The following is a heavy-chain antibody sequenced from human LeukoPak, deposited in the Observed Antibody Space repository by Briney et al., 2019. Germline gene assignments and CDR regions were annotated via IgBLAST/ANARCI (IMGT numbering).Heavy chain of an antibody. CDR1: GGTFSSYA. CDR3: VREGSTASFDY. D-gene: IGHD5/OR15-5a*01. V-gene: IGHV1-2*04. Sequence: EASVKVSCKASGGTFSSYAISWVRQAPGQGLEWMGWINPNSGGTNYAQKFQGWVTMTRDTSISTAYMELSRLRSDDTAVYYCVREGSTASFDYWGQGTLVTVSS. J-gene: IGHJ4*02. CDR2: INPNSGGT.